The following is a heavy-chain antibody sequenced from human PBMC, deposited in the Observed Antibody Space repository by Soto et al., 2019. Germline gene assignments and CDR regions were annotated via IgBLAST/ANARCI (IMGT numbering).Heavy chain of an antibody. CDR3: ARDLFVGFDY. CDR2: INAHNGNR. D-gene: IGHD3-3*01. V-gene: IGHV1-18*01. Sequence: ASVKVSCKASGYTFTSYGISWVRQAPGQGLEWMGWINAHNGNRKYAQKLQGRVTMTTDTSTSTAYMELRSLRCDDTAVYYCARDLFVGFDYWGQGTLVTVSS. J-gene: IGHJ4*02. CDR1: GYTFTSYG.